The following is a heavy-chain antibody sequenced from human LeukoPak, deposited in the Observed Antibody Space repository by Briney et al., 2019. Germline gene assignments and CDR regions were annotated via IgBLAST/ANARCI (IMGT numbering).Heavy chain of an antibody. CDR3: ARSGPSIAARSWFDP. CDR1: GGTFSSYA. J-gene: IGHJ5*02. CDR2: IIPIFGIA. Sequence: SVKVSCKASGGTFSSYAISWVRQAPGQGLEWVGRIIPIFGIANYAQKFQGRVTITADKSTSTAYMELSSLRSEDTAVYYCARSGPSIAARSWFDPWGQGTLVTVSS. D-gene: IGHD6-6*01. V-gene: IGHV1-69*04.